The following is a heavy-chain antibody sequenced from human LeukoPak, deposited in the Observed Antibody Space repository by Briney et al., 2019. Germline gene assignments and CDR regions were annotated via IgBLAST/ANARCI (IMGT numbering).Heavy chain of an antibody. D-gene: IGHD3-3*01. Sequence: ASVKVSCKASGYTFTSYYMHWVRPAPGQGLEWMGIINPSGGSTSYAQKFQGRVTMTRDTSTSTVYMELSSLRSEDTAVYYCARALGDYDFWSGYSHYYYYMDVWGKGTTVTVSS. CDR3: ARALGDYDFWSGYSHYYYYMDV. CDR2: INPSGGST. V-gene: IGHV1-46*01. J-gene: IGHJ6*03. CDR1: GYTFTSYY.